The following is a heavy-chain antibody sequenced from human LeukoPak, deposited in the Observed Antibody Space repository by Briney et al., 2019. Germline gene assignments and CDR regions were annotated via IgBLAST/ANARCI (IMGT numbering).Heavy chain of an antibody. CDR3: ARDLLAEGPVIRGGSYYYYY. J-gene: IGHJ4*02. D-gene: IGHD1-26*01. V-gene: IGHV1-69*04. Sequence: GASVKVSCKASGGTFSSYAISWVRQAPGQGLEWMGRIIPILGIANYAQKFQGRVTITADKSTSTAYMELSSLRSEDTAVYYCARDLLAEGPVIRGGSYYYYYWGQGTLVTVSS. CDR1: GGTFSSYA. CDR2: IIPILGIA.